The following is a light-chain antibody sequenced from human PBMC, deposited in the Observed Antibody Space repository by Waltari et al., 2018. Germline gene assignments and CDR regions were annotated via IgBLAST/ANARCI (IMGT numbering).Light chain of an antibody. CDR1: QSISSW. CDR2: KAS. Sequence: DIQMTQSPSTLSASVGDRVTITCRASQSISSWLAWYQQKPGKAPKRLIYKASSLESGVPSRFSGSGSGTEFTLTISSLQPDDFATYYCQQYNSYSGMYTFGQGTKLEIK. J-gene: IGKJ2*01. CDR3: QQYNSYSGMYT. V-gene: IGKV1-5*03.